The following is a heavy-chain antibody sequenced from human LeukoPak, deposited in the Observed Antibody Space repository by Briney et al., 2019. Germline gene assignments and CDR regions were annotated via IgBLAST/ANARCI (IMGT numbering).Heavy chain of an antibody. D-gene: IGHD4-17*01. Sequence: SETLSLTCTVSGGSISNNRYYWGWIRQPPGKGLEWIASIYYSGSTYYNPSLKSRLTISVDTSKNQFSLKLTSVTVADTAVYYCARQNGDYDYWGQGTLVSVSS. CDR1: GGSISNNRYY. V-gene: IGHV4-39*01. J-gene: IGHJ4*02. CDR3: ARQNGDYDY. CDR2: IYYSGST.